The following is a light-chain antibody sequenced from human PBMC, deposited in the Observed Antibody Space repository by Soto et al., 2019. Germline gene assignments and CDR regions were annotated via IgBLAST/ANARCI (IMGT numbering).Light chain of an antibody. CDR1: QTVRNNY. Sequence: EFVLTQSPGTLSLSPGERATLSCRASQTVRNNYLAWYQQKPGQAPRLLIYDASSRATGIPDRFSGSGSGTDFTLTISRLEPEDFAVYYCQQYGSSLPITFGQGTRLEIK. CDR3: QQYGSSLPIT. J-gene: IGKJ5*01. V-gene: IGKV3-20*01. CDR2: DAS.